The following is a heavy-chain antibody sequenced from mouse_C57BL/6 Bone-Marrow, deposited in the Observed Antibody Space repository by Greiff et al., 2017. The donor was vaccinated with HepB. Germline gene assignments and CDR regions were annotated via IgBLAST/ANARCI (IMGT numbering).Heavy chain of an antibody. D-gene: IGHD1-1*01. Sequence: QVQLKHSGAEPAKPGASVKLFCKASGYTFTSYWMHWVKQRPGKGLEWIGYINSSSGYTKFNQKFQEKATLSAEKSASTAYMALRRLTYVDSAVYDCAREGTAVVARDWFAYWGQGTLVTVSA. CDR1: GYTFTSYW. V-gene: IGHV1-7*01. J-gene: IGHJ3*01. CDR2: INSSSGYT. CDR3: AREGTAVVARDWFAY.